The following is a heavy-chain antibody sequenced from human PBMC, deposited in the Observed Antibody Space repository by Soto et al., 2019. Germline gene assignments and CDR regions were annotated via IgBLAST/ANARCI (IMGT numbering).Heavy chain of an antibody. V-gene: IGHV3-30*18. D-gene: IGHD4-17*01. CDR1: GFTFSSYA. Sequence: GGSLRLSCAASGFTFSSYAMHWVRQAPGRGLEWVALISYDGNNKYYVDSVKGRFTVYRDNSKNTLDLQLNSLRAEDTALYYCAKDHRTTVTTRGVWYFDCWGQGALVTVSS. CDR3: AKDHRTTVTTRGVWYFDC. J-gene: IGHJ4*02. CDR2: ISYDGNNK.